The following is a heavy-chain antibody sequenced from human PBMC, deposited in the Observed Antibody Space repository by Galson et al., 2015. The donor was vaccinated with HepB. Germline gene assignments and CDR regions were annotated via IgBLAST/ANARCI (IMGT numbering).Heavy chain of an antibody. D-gene: IGHD2-21*01. CDR1: GFSLNSTGVA. J-gene: IGHJ6*02. CDR3: AREGGGVVNKYYYYGMDV. Sequence: PALVKPTQTLTLTCTFSGFSLNSTGVAVGWIRQPPGKALEWLAFLYWNEDKRYSTSLKSRLTIIKDTSKNQVVMTMTDMDPVDTATYYCAREGGGVVNKYYYYGMDVWGHGTTVTVSS. V-gene: IGHV2-5*01. CDR2: LYWNEDK.